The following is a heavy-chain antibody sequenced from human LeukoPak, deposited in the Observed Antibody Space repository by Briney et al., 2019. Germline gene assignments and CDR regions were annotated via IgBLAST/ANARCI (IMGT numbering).Heavy chain of an antibody. Sequence: SETLSLTCTVSGGSISSYYWSWIRQPPGKGLEWIGYIYYSGSTNYNPSLKSRVTISVDTSKNQFSLKLSSVTAADTAVYYCARVTRNYDYYYYYYMDVWGKGTTVTVSS. CDR1: GGSISSYY. V-gene: IGHV4-59*01. CDR3: ARVTRNYDYYYYYYMDV. J-gene: IGHJ6*03. D-gene: IGHD1-7*01. CDR2: IYYSGST.